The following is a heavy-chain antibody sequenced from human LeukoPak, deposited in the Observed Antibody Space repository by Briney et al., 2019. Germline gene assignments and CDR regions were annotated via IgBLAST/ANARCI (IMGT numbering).Heavy chain of an antibody. CDR2: INPNSGGT. D-gene: IGHD2-2*01. J-gene: IGHJ5*02. V-gene: IGHV1-2*02. CDR3: ATDLIVGTSNNWFDP. CDR1: GYTFTGYY. Sequence: ASVKVSCKASGYTFTGYYMHWVRQAPGQGLEWMGWINPNSGGTNYAQKFQGRVTMTRDTSISTAYMELSRLRSEDTAVYYCATDLIVGTSNNWFDPWGQGTLVTVSS.